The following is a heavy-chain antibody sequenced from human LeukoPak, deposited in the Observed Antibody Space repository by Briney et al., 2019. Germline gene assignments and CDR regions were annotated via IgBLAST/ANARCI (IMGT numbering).Heavy chain of an antibody. CDR3: AREGVPSSSSDSYYMDV. V-gene: IGHV3-74*01. Sequence: GGSLRLSCAASGFTFSTYWMHWVRQAPGKGLVWVSRINSDGSSTSYADSVKGRFTISRANAKNTLYLQMNSLRAEDTALYYCAREGVPSSSSDSYYMDVWGKGTTVTVSS. CDR1: GFTFSTYW. D-gene: IGHD6-6*01. CDR2: INSDGSST. J-gene: IGHJ6*03.